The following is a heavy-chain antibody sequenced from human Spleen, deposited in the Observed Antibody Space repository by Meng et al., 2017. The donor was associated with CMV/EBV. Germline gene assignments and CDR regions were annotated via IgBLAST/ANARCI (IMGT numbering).Heavy chain of an antibody. D-gene: IGHD4/OR15-4a*01. CDR2: IYYSGST. J-gene: IGHJ6*02. CDR1: GGSISSSSYY. CDR3: ARLRVVLTTYYYDGMDV. Sequence: GSLRLSCTVSGGSISSSSYYWGWIRQPPGKGLEWIGSIYYSGSTYYNPSLKSRVTISVDTSKNQFSLKLSSVTAADTAVYYCARLRVVLTTYYYDGMDVWGQGTTVTVSS. V-gene: IGHV4-39*07.